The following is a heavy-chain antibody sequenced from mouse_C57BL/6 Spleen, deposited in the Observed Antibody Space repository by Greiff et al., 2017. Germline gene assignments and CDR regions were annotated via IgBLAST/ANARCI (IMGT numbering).Heavy chain of an antibody. J-gene: IGHJ3*01. Sequence: QVQLQQPGAELVKPGASVKVSCKASGYTFTSYWMHWVKQRPGQGLEWIGRIHPSDSDTNYNQKFKGKATLTVDKSSSTAYMQLSSLTSEDSAVYYCAISHYYGISEGFAYWGQGTLVTVSA. V-gene: IGHV1-74*01. CDR1: GYTFTSYW. D-gene: IGHD1-1*01. CDR2: IHPSDSDT. CDR3: AISHYYGISEGFAY.